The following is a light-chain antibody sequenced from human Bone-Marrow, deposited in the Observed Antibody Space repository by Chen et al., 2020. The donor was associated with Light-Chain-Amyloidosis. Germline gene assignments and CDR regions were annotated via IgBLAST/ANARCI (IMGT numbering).Light chain of an antibody. Sequence: SSVLTQPSSVSVALGQTATLACGGNNIGSTSVHWYQQTPGQAPLLVVYDDSDRPSGIPERLSGSNSGNTATLTISRVEAGDEADYYCQVWDRSSDRPVFGGGTKLTVL. CDR1: NIGSTS. CDR3: QVWDRSSDRPV. J-gene: IGLJ3*02. CDR2: DDS. V-gene: IGLV3-21*02.